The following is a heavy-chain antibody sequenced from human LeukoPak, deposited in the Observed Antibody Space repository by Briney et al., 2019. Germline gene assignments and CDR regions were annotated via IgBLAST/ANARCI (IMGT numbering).Heavy chain of an antibody. CDR2: IYSSGSI. D-gene: IGHD1-26*01. CDR3: AGKVGVPTSYYGMDV. J-gene: IGHJ6*02. Sequence: GGSLRLSCAASGFTVSSNYMSWVRQAPGNGLEWVSLIYSSGSIKYTDSVKGRFTISRDNSKNTLYLQMNSLRVEDTAVYYCAGKVGVPTSYYGMDVWGQGTTVTVSS. CDR1: GFTVSSNY. V-gene: IGHV3-53*01.